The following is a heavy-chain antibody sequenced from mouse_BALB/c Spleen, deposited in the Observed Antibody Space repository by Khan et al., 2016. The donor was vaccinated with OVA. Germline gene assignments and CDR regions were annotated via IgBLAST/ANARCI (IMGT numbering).Heavy chain of an antibody. Sequence: VQLKESGPGLVKPSQSLSLTCTVTGYSITSDYAWNWIRQFPGNKLEWMGYISSTGSTSYNPSLTSRISITRDTSKNQFFLHLKSVTTEDTATYYCARSLYYSYGYALDCWGRGTSVTVSS. CDR1: GYSITSDYA. V-gene: IGHV3-2*02. J-gene: IGHJ4*01. CDR3: ARSLYYSYGYALDC. D-gene: IGHD2-12*01. CDR2: ISSTGST.